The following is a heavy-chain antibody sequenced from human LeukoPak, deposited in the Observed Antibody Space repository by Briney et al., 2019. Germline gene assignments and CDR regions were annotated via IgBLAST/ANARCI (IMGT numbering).Heavy chain of an antibody. Sequence: PGGSLRLSCAASGFTFSSYAMHWVRQAPGKGLEWVAVISYDGSNKYYADSVKGRFTISRDNSKNTLYLQMNSLRAEDTAVYYCARDFRPYYYGSGSYYSDAFDIWGRGTMVTVSS. V-gene: IGHV3-30*04. D-gene: IGHD3-10*01. J-gene: IGHJ3*02. CDR1: GFTFSSYA. CDR3: ARDFRPYYYGSGSYYSDAFDI. CDR2: ISYDGSNK.